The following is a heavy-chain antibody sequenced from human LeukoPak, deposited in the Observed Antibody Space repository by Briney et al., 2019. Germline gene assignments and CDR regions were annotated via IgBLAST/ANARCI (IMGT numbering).Heavy chain of an antibody. CDR1: GGSISSSNYY. D-gene: IGHD6-13*01. V-gene: IGHV4-39*01. CDR3: ARITSSRWYFHDGGWFDP. J-gene: IGHJ5*02. Sequence: SETLSLTCIVSGGSISSSNYYWGWIRQPPGKGLEWIGSIYYSETTSYNPSLKSRVTISVDTSKNQFSLKLGSVTAADTAVYYCARITSSRWYFHDGGWFDPWGQGTLVTVSS. CDR2: IYYSETT.